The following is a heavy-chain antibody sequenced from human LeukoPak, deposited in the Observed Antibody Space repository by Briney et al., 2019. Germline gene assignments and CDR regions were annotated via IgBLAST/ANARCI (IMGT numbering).Heavy chain of an antibody. CDR1: GFTVSSNY. D-gene: IGHD3-10*01. Sequence: GGSLRLSCAASGFTVSSNYMSWVRQAPGKGLEWVSVIYSGGSTYYADSVKGRFTISRGNSKNTLYLQMNSLRAEDTAVYYCARASYYYGSGSYLDYWGQGTLVTVSS. V-gene: IGHV3-53*01. CDR3: ARASYYYGSGSYLDY. J-gene: IGHJ4*02. CDR2: IYSGGST.